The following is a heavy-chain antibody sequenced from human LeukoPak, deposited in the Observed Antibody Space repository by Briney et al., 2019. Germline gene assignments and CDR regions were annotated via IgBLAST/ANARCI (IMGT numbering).Heavy chain of an antibody. CDR2: INPSGGST. J-gene: IGHJ6*02. D-gene: IGHD3-3*01. CDR3: ARGAPYDFWSGYYLGYYYYYYGMDV. Sequence: ASVKVSCKASGYTFTSYYMHWVRQAPGQGLEWMGIINPSGGSTSYAQKFQGRVTMTRNTSISTAYMELSSLRSEDTAVYYCARGAPYDFWSGYYLGYYYYYYGMDVWGQGTTVTVSS. CDR1: GYTFTSYY. V-gene: IGHV1-46*01.